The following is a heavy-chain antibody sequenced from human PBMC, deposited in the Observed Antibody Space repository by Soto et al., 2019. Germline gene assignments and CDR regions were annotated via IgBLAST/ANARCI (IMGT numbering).Heavy chain of an antibody. Sequence: SETLSLTCTVSGGSISSYYWSWIRQPPGKGLEWIGYIYYSGSTNYNPSLKSRVTISVDTSKNQFSLKPSSVTAADTAVYYCARSGYSYGYNYYYGMDVWGQGTTVTVSS. CDR3: ARSGYSYGYNYYYGMDV. J-gene: IGHJ6*02. CDR1: GGSISSYY. V-gene: IGHV4-59*01. CDR2: IYYSGST. D-gene: IGHD5-18*01.